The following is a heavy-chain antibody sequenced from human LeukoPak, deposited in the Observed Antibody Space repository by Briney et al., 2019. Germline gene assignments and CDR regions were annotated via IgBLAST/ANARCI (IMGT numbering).Heavy chain of an antibody. CDR3: ASHPTVGASNVGY. CDR2: IYYSGST. V-gene: IGHV4-39*07. Sequence: KSSETLSLTCTVSGGSISSSSYYWGWIRQPPGKGLEWIGSIYYSGSTYYNPSLKSRVTKSVDTSKNQFSLKLSSVTAADTAVYYCASHPTVGASNVGYWGQGTLVTVSS. J-gene: IGHJ4*02. D-gene: IGHD4/OR15-4a*01. CDR1: GGSISSSSYY.